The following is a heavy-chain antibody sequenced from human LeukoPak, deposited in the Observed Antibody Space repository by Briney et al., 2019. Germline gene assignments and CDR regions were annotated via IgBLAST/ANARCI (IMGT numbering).Heavy chain of an antibody. D-gene: IGHD5-12*01. Sequence: ASVKVSCKASGYTFTSYDINWVRQATGQGLEWMGWMNPNSGNTGYAQRFQGRVTITRNTSISTAYMELSSLRSEDTAVYYCASLLFGGYNYFDYWGQGTLVTVSS. CDR2: MNPNSGNT. J-gene: IGHJ4*02. CDR3: ASLLFGGYNYFDY. V-gene: IGHV1-8*03. CDR1: GYTFTSYD.